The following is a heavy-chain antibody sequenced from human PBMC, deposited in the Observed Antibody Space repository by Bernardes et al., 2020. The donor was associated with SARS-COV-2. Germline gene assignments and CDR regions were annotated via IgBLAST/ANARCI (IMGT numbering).Heavy chain of an antibody. Sequence: ETLSLTCTVSGGSISSSSYYWGWIRQPPGKGLEWIGYIYYSGSTNYNPSLKSRVTISVDTSKNQFSLKLSSVTAADTAVYYCARDVGVGGSPLDYYGMDVWGQGTTVTVSS. V-gene: IGHV4-61*01. J-gene: IGHJ6*02. CDR3: ARDVGVGGSPLDYYGMDV. D-gene: IGHD3-16*01. CDR1: GGSISSSSYY. CDR2: IYYSGST.